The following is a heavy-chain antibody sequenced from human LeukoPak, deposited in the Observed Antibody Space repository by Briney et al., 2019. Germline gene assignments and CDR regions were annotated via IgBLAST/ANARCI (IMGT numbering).Heavy chain of an antibody. J-gene: IGHJ5*02. V-gene: IGHV1-3*01. Sequence: ASVKVSCNASGYTFTSYAMHWVRQAPGQRLEWMGWINAGNGNTKYSQKFQGRVTITRDTSASTAYMELSSLRSEDTAVYYCAREGNDILTGYYDNWFDPWGQGTLVTVSS. CDR3: AREGNDILTGYYDNWFDP. D-gene: IGHD3-9*01. CDR2: INAGNGNT. CDR1: GYTFTSYA.